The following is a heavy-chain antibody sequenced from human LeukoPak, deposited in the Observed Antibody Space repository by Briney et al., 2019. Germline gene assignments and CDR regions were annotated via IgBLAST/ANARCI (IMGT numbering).Heavy chain of an antibody. CDR1: GFTFSSYA. CDR2: ISYDGSNK. CDR3: ARGGGGSRSGPYFDY. J-gene: IGHJ4*02. Sequence: GGSLRLSCAASGFTFSSYAMHWVRQAPGKGLEWVAVISYDGSNKYYADSVKGRFTISRDNSKNTLYLQMNSLRAEDTAVYYRARGGGGSRSGPYFDYWGQGTLVTVSS. V-gene: IGHV3-30-3*01. D-gene: IGHD1-26*01.